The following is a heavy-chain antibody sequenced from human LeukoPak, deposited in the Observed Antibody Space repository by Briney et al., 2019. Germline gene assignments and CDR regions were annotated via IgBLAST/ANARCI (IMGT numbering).Heavy chain of an antibody. Sequence: SETLSLTCTVSGGSISSGSYYWSWIRQPAGKGLEWIGRIYTSGSTNYNPSLKSRVTISVDTSKNQFSLKLSSVTAADTAVYYCARSSRGWWRENEYFQHWGQGTLVTVSS. J-gene: IGHJ1*01. CDR2: IYTSGST. CDR1: GGSISSGSYY. D-gene: IGHD6-19*01. V-gene: IGHV4-61*02. CDR3: ARSSRGWWRENEYFQH.